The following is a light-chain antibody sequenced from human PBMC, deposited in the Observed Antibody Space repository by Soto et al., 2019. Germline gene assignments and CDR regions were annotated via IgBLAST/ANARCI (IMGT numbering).Light chain of an antibody. J-gene: IGKJ2*01. CDR2: GAS. CDR3: HQYNKWPPRYT. CDR1: QSVSSD. Sequence: EIVMTQSPATLSVSPGERATLSCRASQSVSSDLAWYQQTPGQAPRLLVYGASTRATGIPARFSGSGSGTEFTLTISSLQSEDFAVYYCHQYNKWPPRYTFGQGNKLEIK. V-gene: IGKV3-15*01.